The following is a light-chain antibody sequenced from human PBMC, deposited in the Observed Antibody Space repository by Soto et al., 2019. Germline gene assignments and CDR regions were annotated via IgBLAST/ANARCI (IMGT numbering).Light chain of an antibody. CDR1: SSDVGGYNY. Sequence: QSALTQPASVAECAGQSITIAWTGTSSDVGGYNYVSWYQQHPGNAPKLMIYEVSNRPSGVSNRFSGSKSGNTASLTISGLQAEDEADYYCSSYTNNSTYVFGPGTKVTVL. J-gene: IGLJ1*01. CDR2: EVS. CDR3: SSYTNNSTYV. V-gene: IGLV2-14*01.